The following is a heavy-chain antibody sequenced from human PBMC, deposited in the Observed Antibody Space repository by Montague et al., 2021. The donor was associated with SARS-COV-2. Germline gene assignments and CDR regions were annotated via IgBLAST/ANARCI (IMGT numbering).Heavy chain of an antibody. Sequence: SETLSLTCSVSGGSFSSGDSYWVWLRQAPGQGLEWIGYLHYAGSAYYNPSLRSRVTISADTSKNQFSLKPNSVTAADTAVYYCVATYNGNWYYFDYWGQEPWSPSPQ. D-gene: IGHD6-13*01. V-gene: IGHV4-39*01. J-gene: IGHJ4*01. CDR2: LHYAGSA. CDR3: VATYNGNWYYFDY. CDR1: GGSFSSGDSY.